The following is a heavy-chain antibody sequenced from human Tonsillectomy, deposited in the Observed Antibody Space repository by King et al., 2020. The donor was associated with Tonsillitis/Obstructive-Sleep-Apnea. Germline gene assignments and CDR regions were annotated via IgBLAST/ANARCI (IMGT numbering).Heavy chain of an antibody. D-gene: IGHD3-9*01. J-gene: IGHJ4*02. Sequence: QLVQSGAEVKKPGASVKVSCKASGYTFTSYGISWVRQAPGQGLEWMGWISAYNGNTNYAQKLQGRVTMTTDKSTSTAYMELRRLRSDDTAVYYCAREDFDILTGYLRYFDYWGQGTLVTVSS. CDR3: AREDFDILTGYLRYFDY. CDR2: ISAYNGNT. CDR1: GYTFTSYG. V-gene: IGHV1-18*01.